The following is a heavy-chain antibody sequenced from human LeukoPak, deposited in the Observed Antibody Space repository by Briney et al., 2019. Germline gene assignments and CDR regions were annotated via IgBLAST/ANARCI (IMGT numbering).Heavy chain of an antibody. Sequence: GGSLTLSCSASGFSFSNYPMHWVRQAPGKGLAYVSAISTNGSSTYYADSVKGRFTISRDNSKNTVYLQMSSLRTEDTAVYYCVKANDYSNYGGYYFDSWGQGTLVTVSS. CDR2: ISTNGSST. CDR1: GFSFSNYP. J-gene: IGHJ4*02. CDR3: VKANDYSNYGGYYFDS. D-gene: IGHD4-11*01. V-gene: IGHV3-64D*09.